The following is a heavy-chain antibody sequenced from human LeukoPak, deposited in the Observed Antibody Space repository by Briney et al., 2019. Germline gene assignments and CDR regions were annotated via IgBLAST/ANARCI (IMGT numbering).Heavy chain of an antibody. D-gene: IGHD5-18*01. Sequence: GASLQISCQGSGYIFTSYWIGWVRQLPGKGLEWMGIIYPGDSNTRYSPSFQGQVTISVDKSLSTSYVQWSSRKASDTAMYYCATSRGYTYRDDFDVWGQGTMVTVSS. J-gene: IGHJ3*01. CDR2: IYPGDSNT. CDR1: GYIFTSYW. CDR3: ATSRGYTYRDDFDV. V-gene: IGHV5-51*01.